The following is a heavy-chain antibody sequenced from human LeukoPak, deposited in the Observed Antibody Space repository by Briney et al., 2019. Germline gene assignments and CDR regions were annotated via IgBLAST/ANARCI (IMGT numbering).Heavy chain of an antibody. J-gene: IGHJ4*02. D-gene: IGHD1-1*01. CDR1: GFPFIEYS. Sequence: GGSLRLSCTASGFPFIEYSMNWVRQVPGKGLEWIAYIGIDSGNTKYADSVRGRFTVSADKAKNSLYLQMNSLRVEDTAVYYCARDHNYAFDNWGQGTLVSVAS. CDR2: IGIDSGNT. V-gene: IGHV3-48*01. CDR3: ARDHNYAFDN.